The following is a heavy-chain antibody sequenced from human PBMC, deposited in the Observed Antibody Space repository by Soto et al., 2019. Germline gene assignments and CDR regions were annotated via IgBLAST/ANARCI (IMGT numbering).Heavy chain of an antibody. V-gene: IGHV1-3*01. D-gene: IGHD6-19*01. CDR1: GYTFTRYN. CDR2: INVGNGNT. J-gene: IGHJ5*02. Sequence: ASVKVSCTASGYTFTRYNVHWVRQAPGQRLEWMGWINVGNGNTKYSQNFQGRVTINQDTSASTAYMELSSLTSEDTAVYYCAREKWGSGSRWLDPWGQGTLVTVSS. CDR3: AREKWGSGSRWLDP.